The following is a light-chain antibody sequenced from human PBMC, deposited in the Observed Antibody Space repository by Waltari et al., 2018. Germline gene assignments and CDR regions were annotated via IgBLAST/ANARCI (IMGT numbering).Light chain of an antibody. CDR3: SSYTSSK. CDR2: DVI. V-gene: IGLV2-14*01. J-gene: IGLJ2*01. Sequence: QSALTQPASVSGSPGQSITISCTGSDVGGHNYVSWYQQRPGQAPKLVIYDVIKRPSGGSNRFSGAKSGNTASLTISGLQTEDEGDYYCSSYTSSKFGGGTKVTVL. CDR1: SDVGGHNY.